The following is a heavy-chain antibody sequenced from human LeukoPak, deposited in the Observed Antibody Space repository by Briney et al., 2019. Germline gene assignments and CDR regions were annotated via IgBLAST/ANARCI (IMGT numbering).Heavy chain of an antibody. V-gene: IGHV3-74*01. D-gene: IGHD3-10*01. Sequence: GSLRLSCAASGFTFDDYGMSWVRQAPGKGLVWVSRINTDGSSTSYADSVKGRFTISRDNAKNTLYLQMNSLRAEDTAVYYCARGKTMVRGVITPGQGMDVWGQGTTVTVSS. CDR3: ARGKTMVRGVITPGQGMDV. CDR2: INTDGSST. J-gene: IGHJ6*02. CDR1: GFTFDDYG.